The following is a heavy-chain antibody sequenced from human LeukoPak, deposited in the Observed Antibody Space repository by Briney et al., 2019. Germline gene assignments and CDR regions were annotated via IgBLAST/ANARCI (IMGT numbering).Heavy chain of an antibody. V-gene: IGHV3-74*01. Sequence: GGSLRLSCAASGFIFSRYYMHWVRQAPGKGLVWVSRINSDGSSTTYAHSVKGGFTLSRDNAKNTLYLQMNSLKVEDTAVYYCTRVFVGDEYSSSGYWGQGTLVTVSS. CDR2: INSDGSST. J-gene: IGHJ4*02. CDR1: GFIFSRYY. D-gene: IGHD6-13*01. CDR3: TRVFVGDEYSSSGY.